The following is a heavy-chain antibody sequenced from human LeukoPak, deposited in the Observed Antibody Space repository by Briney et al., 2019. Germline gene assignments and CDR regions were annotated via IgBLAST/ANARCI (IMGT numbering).Heavy chain of an antibody. V-gene: IGHV3-23*01. D-gene: IGHD3-10*01. CDR3: AKGPYYGSGSSYYYYGLDV. Sequence: SGGSLRLSCAASGFTFSSYWMHWVRQAPGKGLEWVSTIRGNGNTAYNADSVGGRFAISRDDSKNALFLQMNSLRLEDTAIYYCAKGPYYGSGSSYYYYGLDVWGQGTTVTVSS. CDR2: IRGNGNTA. J-gene: IGHJ6*02. CDR1: GFTFSSYW.